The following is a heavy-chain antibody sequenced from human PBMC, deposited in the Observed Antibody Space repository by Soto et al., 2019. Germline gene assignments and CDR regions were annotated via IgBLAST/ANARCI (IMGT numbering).Heavy chain of an antibody. V-gene: IGHV1-69*04. J-gene: IGHJ5*02. Sequence: SVKVSCKASGGTISIYTITWVRQAPGQGLEWMGRIIPIIGIINYAQKFQGRVTISADKFTGTAYMELTGLRSDDTAVYYCAGDPDSHYNDSHASSYPWGQGTLVTSPQ. D-gene: IGHD4-4*01. CDR1: GGTISIYT. CDR3: AGDPDSHYNDSHASSYP. CDR2: IIPIIGII.